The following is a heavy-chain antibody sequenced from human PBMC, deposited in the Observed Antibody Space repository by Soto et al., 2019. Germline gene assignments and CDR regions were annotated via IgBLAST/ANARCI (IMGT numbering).Heavy chain of an antibody. D-gene: IGHD2-15*01. CDR2: IYPGDSDT. J-gene: IGHJ6*03. Sequence: PGESLKISCEGSGYSFTNYWIGWVRQMPGKGMEWMGIIYPGDSDTRYSPSFEGQVTISADKSISTAYLQWSSLKASDTAMYYCARSRGGSCYGCNFYNMDVWGKGTTVTVSS. V-gene: IGHV5-51*01. CDR3: ARSRGGSCYGCNFYNMDV. CDR1: GYSFTNYW.